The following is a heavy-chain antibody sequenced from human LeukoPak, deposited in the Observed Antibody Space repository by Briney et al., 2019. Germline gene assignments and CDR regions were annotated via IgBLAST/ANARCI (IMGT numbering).Heavy chain of an antibody. Sequence: GGSLRLSCAASGFTFNTHAMHWVRQAPGKGLEWVAVIAYDGSNKFYADSVKGRFTISRDNSKNTLYLQMSSMRAEDTAVYYCAKALGVGYNYGHWGQGTLVTVSS. V-gene: IGHV3-30-3*01. CDR3: AKALGVGYNYGH. CDR2: IAYDGSNK. D-gene: IGHD5-12*01. CDR1: GFTFNTHA. J-gene: IGHJ4*02.